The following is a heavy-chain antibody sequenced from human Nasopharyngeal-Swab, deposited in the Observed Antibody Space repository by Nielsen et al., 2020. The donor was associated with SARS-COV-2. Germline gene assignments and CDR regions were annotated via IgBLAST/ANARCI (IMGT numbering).Heavy chain of an antibody. CDR2: ISYDGSNK. Sequence: GESLKISCAASGFTFSSYAMSWVRQAPGKGLEWVAVISYDGSNKYYADSVKGRFTISRDNSKNTLYLQMNSLRAEDTAVYYCAKEPSSGSYPSWGQGTLVTVSS. J-gene: IGHJ4*02. CDR3: AKEPSSGSYPS. D-gene: IGHD1-26*01. V-gene: IGHV3-30*18. CDR1: GFTFSSYA.